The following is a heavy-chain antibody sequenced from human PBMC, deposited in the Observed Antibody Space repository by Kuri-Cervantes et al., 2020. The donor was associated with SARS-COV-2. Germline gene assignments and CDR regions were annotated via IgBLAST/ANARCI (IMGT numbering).Heavy chain of an antibody. CDR3: ATAAALYCSGGSCFLKHYYYYYGMDV. V-gene: IGHV1-46*01. Sequence: ASVKVSCKASGYTFTSYYMHWVRQAPGQGLEWMGIINPSGGSTSYAQKFQGRVTMTRDTSTSTVYMELSSLRSEDTAVYYCATAAALYCSGGSCFLKHYYYYYGMDVWGQGTTVTVSS. CDR1: GYTFTSYY. CDR2: INPSGGST. J-gene: IGHJ6*02. D-gene: IGHD2-15*01.